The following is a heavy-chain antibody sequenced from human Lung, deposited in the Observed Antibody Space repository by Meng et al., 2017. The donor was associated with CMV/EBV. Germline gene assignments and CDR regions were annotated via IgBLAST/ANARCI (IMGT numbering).Heavy chain of an antibody. CDR1: GDSITNHNW. CDR2: IPHRGSS. V-gene: IGHV4-4*02. CDR3: LRRSGGSV. Sequence: VPFRGPGPALGKPSASLPLTFAVSGDSITNHNWWAWVRQPPGKGLEWIGEIPHRGSSAYNPSLKSRVSMSIDKSKNQFSLKLTSVTAADTAVYHCLRRSGGSVWGQGTLVTVSS. J-gene: IGHJ1*01. D-gene: IGHD3-10*01.